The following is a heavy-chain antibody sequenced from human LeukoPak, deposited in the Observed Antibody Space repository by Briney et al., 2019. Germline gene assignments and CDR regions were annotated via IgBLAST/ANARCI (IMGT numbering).Heavy chain of an antibody. J-gene: IGHJ4*02. CDR2: ISGNGGST. D-gene: IGHD3-22*01. Sequence: PGGSLRLSCAASGFTFSTYAMHWVRQAPKKGLEYVSAISGNGGSTYYANSVKGRFTISRDNSKNTLHLQMGSLRAEDMAVYYCARLVYYYDSSGYDYWGQGTLVTVSS. V-gene: IGHV3-64*01. CDR3: ARLVYYYDSSGYDY. CDR1: GFTFSTYA.